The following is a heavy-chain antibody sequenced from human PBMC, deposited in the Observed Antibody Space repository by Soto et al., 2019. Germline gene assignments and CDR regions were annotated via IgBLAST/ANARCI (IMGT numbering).Heavy chain of an antibody. CDR3: ARGGYSYGFYYYYGMDV. J-gene: IGHJ6*02. V-gene: IGHV1-8*01. Sequence: ASVKVSCKASGYTFTSYDINWVRQATGQGLEWMGWMNPNSGNTGYAQKFQGRVTMTRNTSISTAYMELSSLRPEDTAVYYCARGGYSYGFYYYYGMDVWGQGTTVTVSS. D-gene: IGHD5-18*01. CDR1: GYTFTSYD. CDR2: MNPNSGNT.